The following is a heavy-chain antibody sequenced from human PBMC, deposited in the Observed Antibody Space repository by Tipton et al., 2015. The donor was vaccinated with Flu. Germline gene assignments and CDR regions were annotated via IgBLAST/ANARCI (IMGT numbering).Heavy chain of an antibody. J-gene: IGHJ3*02. V-gene: IGHV4-39*07. CDR1: GDSLSNNMYY. CDR2: IYYIGSD. D-gene: IGHD1-26*01. Sequence: PGLMKPSETLSLTCSVSGDSLSNNMYYWAWIRQLPGKGLEWVGSIYYIGSDYYNPSLRSRASMSVDRSKNQFSLQLKSVTAADTAVYFCARDRALGNVFPPGNGFDIWGLGSMVTVSS. CDR3: ARDRALGNVFPPGNGFDI.